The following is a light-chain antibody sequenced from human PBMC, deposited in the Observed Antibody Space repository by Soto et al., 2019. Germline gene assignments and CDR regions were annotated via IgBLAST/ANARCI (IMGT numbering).Light chain of an antibody. J-gene: IGKJ3*01. V-gene: IGKV3-15*01. CDR1: QSFSSN. CDR3: QQYNKSPRT. Sequence: EIVMTQSPATLSVSPGERATLSCRASQSFSSNLSWYQQKPGQAPRLLIYGASTRATGIPARFSGSGSGTEFTLTLSSLQSEDFAVYYCQQYNKSPRTFGPGIKVDI. CDR2: GAS.